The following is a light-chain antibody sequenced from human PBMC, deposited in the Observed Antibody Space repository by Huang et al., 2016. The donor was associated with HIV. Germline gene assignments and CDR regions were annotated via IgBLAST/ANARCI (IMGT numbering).Light chain of an antibody. CDR1: QSAGSR. J-gene: IGKJ4*01. CDR2: DAS. Sequence: EIVMTQSPATLSVSLGESVTLSCWASQSAGSRLAWYQQTPGQAPRLLIYDASTRANGIPTRFSSAGSWTDITLTISGVQSEDVAVYYCQQYNNWLTFGGGTKVDLK. V-gene: IGKV3D-15*01. CDR3: QQYNNWLT.